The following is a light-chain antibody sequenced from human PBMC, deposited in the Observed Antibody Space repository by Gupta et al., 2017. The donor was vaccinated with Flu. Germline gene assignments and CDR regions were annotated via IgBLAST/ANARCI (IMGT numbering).Light chain of an antibody. CDR3: AAWDDSLNGRWV. J-gene: IGLJ3*02. CDR2: SNN. CDR1: SSNIGTNT. V-gene: IGLV1-44*01. Sequence: SVLTQPPSASGTPGQRVTISCSGSSSNIGTNTVNWYQHLPGTAPKLLIYSNNQRPSGGPDLFSGSKSGTSAALAISGLQSEEEADYYCAAWDDSLNGRWVFGGGTKLTVL.